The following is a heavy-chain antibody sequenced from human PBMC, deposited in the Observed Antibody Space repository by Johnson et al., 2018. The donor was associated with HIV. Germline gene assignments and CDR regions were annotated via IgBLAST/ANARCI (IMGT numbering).Heavy chain of an antibody. CDR3: ATGSPTVTTNAFDI. CDR1: GFTVSSNH. CDR2: IYSGGST. D-gene: IGHD4-17*01. J-gene: IGHJ3*02. Sequence: MMLVESGGGLVQPGGSLRLSCAASGFTVSSNHMSWVRQAPGKGLEWVSVIYSGGSTYYADSVKGRFTISRDNSKNTLYLQMNSLRAEDTAVYYCATGSPTVTTNAFDIWGQGTMVTVSS. V-gene: IGHV3-66*01.